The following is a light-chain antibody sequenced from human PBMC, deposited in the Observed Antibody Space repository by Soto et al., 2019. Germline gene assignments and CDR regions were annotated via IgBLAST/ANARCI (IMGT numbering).Light chain of an antibody. V-gene: IGLV4-69*01. CDR3: QTWGTGPAV. Sequence: QSVLTQSPSASASLEASVKLTCTLGSGHSSYAIAWHQQQPEKGPRYLMKLNSDGSHSKGDGIPDRFSGSSSGAERYLTISSLQSEDEADYYCQTWGTGPAVFGGGTQLTVL. CDR1: SGHSSYA. J-gene: IGLJ7*01. CDR2: LNSDGSH.